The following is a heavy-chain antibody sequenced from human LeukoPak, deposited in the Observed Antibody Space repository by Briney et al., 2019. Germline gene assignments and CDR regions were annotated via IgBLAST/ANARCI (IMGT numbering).Heavy chain of an antibody. CDR3: ARDIVEYCSSTSCYMP. D-gene: IGHD2-2*02. J-gene: IGHJ5*02. CDR1: GYTFTSYG. CDR2: ISAYNGNT. V-gene: IGHV1-18*01. Sequence: ASVKVSCKASGYTFTSYGITWVRQAPGQGLEWMGWISAYNGNTNYAQKLQGRVTMTTDTSTSTAYMELRSLKSDDTAVYYCARDIVEYCSSTSCYMPWGQGTLVTVSS.